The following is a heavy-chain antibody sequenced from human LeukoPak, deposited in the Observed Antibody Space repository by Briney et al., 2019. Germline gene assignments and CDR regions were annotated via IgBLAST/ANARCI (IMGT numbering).Heavy chain of an antibody. Sequence: ASVKVSCKASGYSFTSYYIHWVRLAPGQGLEWMGWMSPKSANTGYAQKFQGRVTITRDTSISTAYMELSSLKSEDTAVYYCARGRLVRGDYLDYWGQGALVTVSS. CDR3: ARGRLVRGDYLDY. CDR1: GYSFTSYY. V-gene: IGHV1-8*03. J-gene: IGHJ4*02. D-gene: IGHD3-10*01. CDR2: MSPKSANT.